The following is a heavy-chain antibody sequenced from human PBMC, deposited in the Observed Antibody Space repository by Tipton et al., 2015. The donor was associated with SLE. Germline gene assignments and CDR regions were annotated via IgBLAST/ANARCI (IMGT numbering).Heavy chain of an antibody. CDR2: IHHSGRT. D-gene: IGHD1-14*01. CDR3: ARGLQFEPPGGY. CDR1: GDSITDSGYS. J-gene: IGHJ4*02. Sequence: TLSLTCTVSGDSITDSGYSWNWVRQHPGAGLEWIGYIHHSGRTDYNPSLKSRVTISVDTSKNQFSLNLSSVTAADTAVYYCARGLQFEPPGGYWGQGTLVTVSS. V-gene: IGHV4-31*03.